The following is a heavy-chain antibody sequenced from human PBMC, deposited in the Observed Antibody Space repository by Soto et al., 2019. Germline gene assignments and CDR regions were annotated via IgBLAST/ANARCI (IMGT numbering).Heavy chain of an antibody. J-gene: IGHJ4*02. CDR1: GFTFSSYA. CDR2: ISYDGSNK. V-gene: IGHV3-30-3*01. Sequence: QVQLVESGGGVVQPGRSLRLSCAASGFTFSSYAMHWVRQAPGKGLEWVAVISYDGSNKYYADSVKGRFTISRDNSKNTLYLQMNSRRADDTAVYYCAREADIVVVPAALHYWGQGTLVTVSS. CDR3: AREADIVVVPAALHY. D-gene: IGHD2-2*01.